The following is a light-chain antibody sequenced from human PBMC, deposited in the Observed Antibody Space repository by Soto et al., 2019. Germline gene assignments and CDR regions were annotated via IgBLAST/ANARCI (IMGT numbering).Light chain of an antibody. CDR3: SSYAGSNNVL. V-gene: IGLV2-8*01. J-gene: IGLJ2*01. CDR1: SSAFGDYNF. CDR2: EIT. Sequence: QPVLTQPPSASGSPGQSVTISCTGTSSAFGDYNFVSWYQQHPGKAPKLIIYEITKRPSGVPDRFSGSKSGNMASLTVSGLQAQDEADYFCSSYAGSNNVLFGGGTKVTVL.